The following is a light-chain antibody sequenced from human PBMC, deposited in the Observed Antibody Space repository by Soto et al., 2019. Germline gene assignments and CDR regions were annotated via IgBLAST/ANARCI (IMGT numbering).Light chain of an antibody. CDR1: QSVRTK. J-gene: IGKJ3*01. CDR3: QQYGSSPFT. Sequence: EIVMTQSPDTLYVSPGEGATLSCRASQSVRTKLAWYQQKAGQAPRLLIYDASSRATGIPARFSGSGSGTDFTLTISSLEPEDFAVYYCQQYGSSPFTFGPGTKVHIK. CDR2: DAS. V-gene: IGKV3-20*01.